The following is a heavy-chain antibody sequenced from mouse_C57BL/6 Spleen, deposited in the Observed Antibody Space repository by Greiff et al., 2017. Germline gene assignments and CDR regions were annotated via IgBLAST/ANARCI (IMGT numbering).Heavy chain of an antibody. D-gene: IGHD1-1*01. CDR3: ARGITTVVEGDYFDY. V-gene: IGHV1-54*01. CDR1: GYAFTNYL. Sequence: QVQLQQSGAELVRPGTSVKVSCKASGYAFTNYLIEWVKQRPGQGLEWIGVINPGSGDTNYNEKFKGKATLTADKSSSTAYMQLSSLTSEDSAVYFCARGITTVVEGDYFDYWGQGTTLTVSS. J-gene: IGHJ2*01. CDR2: INPGSGDT.